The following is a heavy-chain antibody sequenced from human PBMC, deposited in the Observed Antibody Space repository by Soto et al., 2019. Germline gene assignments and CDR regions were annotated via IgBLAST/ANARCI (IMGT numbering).Heavy chain of an antibody. CDR2: IIPIFGTA. V-gene: IGHV1-69*13. J-gene: IGHJ6*02. Sequence: SVKVSCKASGGTFSSYAISWVRQAPGQGLEWMGGIIPIFGTANYAQKFQGRVTITADESMSTAYMELSSLRSEDTAVYYCARGASSGWYGSDYYYGMDVWGQGTTVTVSS. CDR3: ARGASSGWYGSDYYYGMDV. D-gene: IGHD6-19*01. CDR1: GGTFSSYA.